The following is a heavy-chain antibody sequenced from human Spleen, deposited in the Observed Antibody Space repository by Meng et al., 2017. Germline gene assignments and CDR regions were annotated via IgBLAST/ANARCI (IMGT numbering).Heavy chain of an antibody. CDR3: ARGAVWGSLDS. V-gene: IGHV3-23*01. D-gene: IGHD3-16*01. J-gene: IGHJ4*02. CDR1: GFTFSTSA. Sequence: GGSLRLSCAASGFTFSTSAMSWVRQAPGKGLEWVAGISGSGVSTYYADSVKGRFIISRDNSKKKTLYLQMYSLRAEDTAVYYCARGAVWGSLDSWGQGTLVTVS. CDR2: ISGSGVST.